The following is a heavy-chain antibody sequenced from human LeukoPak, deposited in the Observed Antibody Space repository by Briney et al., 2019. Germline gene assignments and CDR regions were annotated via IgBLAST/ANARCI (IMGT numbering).Heavy chain of an antibody. J-gene: IGHJ4*02. CDR3: ATDPVERFKTHGFGEFENNY. D-gene: IGHD3-10*01. CDR1: GGTFSSYA. CDR2: IIPILGIA. Sequence: ASVKVSCKASGGTFSSYAISWVRQAPGQGLEWMGRIIPILGIANYAQKFQGRVTMTEDTSTDTAYMELSSLRSEDTAVYYCATDPVERFKTHGFGEFENNYWGQGTLVTVSS. V-gene: IGHV1-69*04.